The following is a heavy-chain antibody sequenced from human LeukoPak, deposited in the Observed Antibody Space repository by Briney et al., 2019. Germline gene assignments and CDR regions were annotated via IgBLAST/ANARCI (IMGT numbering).Heavy chain of an antibody. V-gene: IGHV3-23*01. Sequence: PGGSLRLSCAASGFTFRSYAMSWVRQAPGKGLEWVSGISGSGSSTYYADSVKGRFTISRDNSKNTLYLQVNSLRAEDTAVYYCAKGREPYYDSSAIDYWGQGILVTVSS. CDR2: ISGSGSST. J-gene: IGHJ4*02. CDR1: GFTFRSYA. D-gene: IGHD3-22*01. CDR3: AKGREPYYDSSAIDY.